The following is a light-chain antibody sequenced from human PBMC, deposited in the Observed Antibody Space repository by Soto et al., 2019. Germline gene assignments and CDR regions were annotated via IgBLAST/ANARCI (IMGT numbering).Light chain of an antibody. Sequence: SSLSASVGDRVTITCRASQSISSYLNWYQQKPGKAPKLLIYAASSLQSGVPSRFSGSGSGTDFTLTISSLQPEDFATYYCQQSYSTPLNFGGGTKVDIK. CDR2: AAS. CDR1: QSISSY. V-gene: IGKV1-39*01. CDR3: QQSYSTPLN. J-gene: IGKJ4*01.